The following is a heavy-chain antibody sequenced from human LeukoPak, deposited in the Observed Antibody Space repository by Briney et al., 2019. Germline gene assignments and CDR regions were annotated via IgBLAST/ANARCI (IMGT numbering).Heavy chain of an antibody. CDR3: AKGGYNWFDP. CDR2: ISGSGGST. D-gene: IGHD3-10*01. V-gene: IGHV3-23*01. Sequence: GGSLRLSCAVSGFTVSSNYMSWVRQAPGTGLEWVSAISGSGGSTYYADSVKGRFTISRDNSKNTLYLQMNSLRAEDTAVYYCAKGGYNWFDPWGQGTLVTVSS. CDR1: GFTVSSNY. J-gene: IGHJ5*02.